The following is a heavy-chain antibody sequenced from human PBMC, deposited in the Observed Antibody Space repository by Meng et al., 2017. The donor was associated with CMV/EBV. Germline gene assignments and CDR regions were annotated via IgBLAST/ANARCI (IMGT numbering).Heavy chain of an antibody. CDR1: GFTFSSYS. J-gene: IGHJ6*02. CDR3: ARHFAPGNPGHYYYGMDV. Sequence: LSLTCAASGFTFSSYSMNWVRQAPGKGLEWVSSISSSSSYIYYADSVKGRFTISRDNAKNSLYLQMNSLRAEDTAVYYCARHFAPGNPGHYYYGMDVWGQGTTVTVSS. V-gene: IGHV3-21*01. CDR2: ISSSSSYI. D-gene: IGHD3-3*02.